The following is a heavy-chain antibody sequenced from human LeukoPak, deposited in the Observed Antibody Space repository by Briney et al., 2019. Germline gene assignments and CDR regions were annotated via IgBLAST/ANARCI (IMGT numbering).Heavy chain of an antibody. V-gene: IGHV1-24*01. D-gene: IGHD6-19*01. CDR2: FDPEDGET. Sequence: GASVKVSCKVSGYTLTELSMHWVRQAPGKGLEWMGGFDPEDGETIYAQKFQGRVTMTEDTSTDTAYMELSSLRSEDTAVYYCARGRWSMTVADYYLDYWGEGTLVTVSS. J-gene: IGHJ4*02. CDR1: GYTLTELS. CDR3: ARGRWSMTVADYYLDY.